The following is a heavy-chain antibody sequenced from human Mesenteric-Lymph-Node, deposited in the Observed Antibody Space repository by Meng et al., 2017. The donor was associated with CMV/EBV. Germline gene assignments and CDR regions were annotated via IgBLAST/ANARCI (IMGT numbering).Heavy chain of an antibody. Sequence: GSLRLSCAVYGGSFSGYYWSRIRQPPGKGLEWIGEINHSGSTNYNPSLKSRVTISVDKSKNQFSLKLSSVTAADTAVYYCARGGGNGMDVWGQGTTVTVSS. CDR3: ARGGGNGMDV. V-gene: IGHV4-34*01. CDR1: GGSFSGYY. J-gene: IGHJ6*02. CDR2: INHSGST.